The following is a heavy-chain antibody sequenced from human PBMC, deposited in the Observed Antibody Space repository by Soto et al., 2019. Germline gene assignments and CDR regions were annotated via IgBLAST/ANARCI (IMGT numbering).Heavy chain of an antibody. CDR2: ISGSGGST. V-gene: IGHV3-23*01. J-gene: IGHJ4*02. CDR3: AKAGRISKNYYDSSGYYSPDYFDY. D-gene: IGHD3-22*01. CDR1: GFTFSSYA. Sequence: GGSLRLSCAASGFTFSSYAMSWVRQAPGKGLEWVSAISGSGGSTYYADSVKGRFTISRDNSKNTLYLQMNSLRAEDTAVYYCAKAGRISKNYYDSSGYYSPDYFDYWGQGTLVTVSS.